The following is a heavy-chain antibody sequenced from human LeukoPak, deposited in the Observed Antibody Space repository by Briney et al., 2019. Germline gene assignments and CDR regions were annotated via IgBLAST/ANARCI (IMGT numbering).Heavy chain of an antibody. CDR1: GFSFRSHG. D-gene: IGHD5/OR15-5a*01. J-gene: IGHJ4*02. CDR3: ARDSSSVYIDF. CDR2: IWYDGSDK. V-gene: IGHV3-33*01. Sequence: PGRSLRLSCAASGFSFRSHGMHWVRQAPGKGLEWVAVIWYDGSDKYYADSVRGRFTISRDNSKNMMYLQMNSLRAEDTALYYCARDSSSVYIDFWCQGTPVTVSA.